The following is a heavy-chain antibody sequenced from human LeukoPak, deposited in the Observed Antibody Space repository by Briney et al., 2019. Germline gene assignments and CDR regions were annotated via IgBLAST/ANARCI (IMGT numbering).Heavy chain of an antibody. Sequence: PSETLSLTCTVSGGSISSGSYYWSWIRQPAGKGLEWIGRIYTTGSTNYNPSLKSRVTISIDTSKNHFSLKLSSVTAADTAVYYCARKRCSSTSCYVDYWGQGTLVTVSS. CDR1: GGSISSGSYY. D-gene: IGHD2-2*01. V-gene: IGHV4-61*02. J-gene: IGHJ4*02. CDR3: ARKRCSSTSCYVDY. CDR2: IYTTGST.